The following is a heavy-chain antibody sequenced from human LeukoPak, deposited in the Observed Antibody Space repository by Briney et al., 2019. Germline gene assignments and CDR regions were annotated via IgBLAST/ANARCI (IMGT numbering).Heavy chain of an antibody. D-gene: IGHD3-10*01. CDR2: IYASGCT. CDR1: GGSLSRYS. J-gene: IGHJ4*02. Sequence: SETLSLTCTVSGGSLSRYSWSWIRQPAGQGLEWIGHIYASGCTNFNPSPKSRVTMSVDTSKNQFSLRLSSVTAADTAVYYCAREDGSGSSTPLDCWGQGTLVTVSS. V-gene: IGHV4-4*07. CDR3: AREDGSGSSTPLDC.